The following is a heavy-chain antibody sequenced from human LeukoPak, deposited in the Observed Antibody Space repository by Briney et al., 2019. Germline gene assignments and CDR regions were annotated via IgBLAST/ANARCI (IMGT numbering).Heavy chain of an antibody. D-gene: IGHD2-15*01. J-gene: IGHJ3*02. V-gene: IGHV3-30-3*01. CDR2: ISYDGSNK. CDR1: GFTFSSYA. Sequence: GRSLRLSCAASGFTFSSYAMHWVRQAPGKGLEWVAVISYDGSNKYYADSVKGRFTISRDNSKNTLYLQMNSLRAEDTAVYYCARGRHIVVVVAATQEAFDIWGQGTMVTVSS. CDR3: ARGRHIVVVVAATQEAFDI.